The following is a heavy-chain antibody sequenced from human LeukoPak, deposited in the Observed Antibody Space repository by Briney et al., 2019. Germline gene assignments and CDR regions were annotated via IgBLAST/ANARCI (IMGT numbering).Heavy chain of an antibody. CDR1: GYTFTGYY. J-gene: IGHJ5*02. CDR3: ARALNLGYCSNTSCYTSPNWFDP. Sequence: ASVNVSCKASGYTFTGYYMHWVRQAPGQGLEWMGRINPNSGGTNYAQKFQGRVTMTRDTSISTAYMELSRLRSDDTAVYYCARALNLGYCSNTSCYTSPNWFDPWGQGTLVTVSS. V-gene: IGHV1-2*06. D-gene: IGHD2-2*02. CDR2: INPNSGGT.